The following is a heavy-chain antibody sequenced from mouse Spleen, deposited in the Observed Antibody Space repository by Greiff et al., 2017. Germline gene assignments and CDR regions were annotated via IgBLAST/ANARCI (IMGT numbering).Heavy chain of an antibody. V-gene: IGHV3-6*01. CDR1: GYSITSGYY. CDR3: ARGKLAMDY. CDR2: ISYDGSN. J-gene: IGHJ4*01. D-gene: IGHD4-1*01. Sequence: DVQLQESGPGLVKPSQSLSLTCSVTGYSITSGYYWNWIRQFPGNKLEWMGYISYDGSNNYNPSLKNRISITRDTSKNQFFLKLNSVTTEDTATYYCARGKLAMDYWGQGTSVTVSS.